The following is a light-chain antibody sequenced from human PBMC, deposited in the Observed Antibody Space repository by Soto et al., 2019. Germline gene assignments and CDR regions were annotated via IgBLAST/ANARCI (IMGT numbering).Light chain of an antibody. V-gene: IGLV1-51*02. CDR3: AAWDDNLNGPL. CDR1: SSNIGNNY. Sequence: QSVLTQPPSVSAAPGQKVTISCSGSSSNIGNNYVSWYQQLPGTAPKLLIYENNKRPSGIPDRFSGSKSGTSASLAISGLQSEDEAEYYCAAWDDNLNGPLFGGGTQLTVL. J-gene: IGLJ3*02. CDR2: ENN.